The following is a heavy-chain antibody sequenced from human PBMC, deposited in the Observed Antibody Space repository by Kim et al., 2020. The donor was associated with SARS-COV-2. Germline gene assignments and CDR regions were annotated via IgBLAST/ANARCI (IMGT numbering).Heavy chain of an antibody. Sequence: ASVKVSCKASGYTFTSYGISWVRQAPGQGLEWMGWISAYNGNTNYAQKLQGRVTMTTDTSTSTAYMELRSLRSDDTAVYYCARIRNYGVKQNWFDPWGQGTLVTVSS. V-gene: IGHV1-18*04. CDR3: ARIRNYGVKQNWFDP. CDR1: GYTFTSYG. J-gene: IGHJ5*02. CDR2: ISAYNGNT. D-gene: IGHD4-17*01.